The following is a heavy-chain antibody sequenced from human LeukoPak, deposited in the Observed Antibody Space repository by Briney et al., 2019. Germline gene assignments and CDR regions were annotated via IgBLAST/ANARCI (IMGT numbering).Heavy chain of an antibody. CDR1: GFTFSSYS. J-gene: IGHJ4*02. D-gene: IGHD3-9*01. CDR3: AKGNILTGPPDY. CDR2: ISSSSNYI. V-gene: IGHV3-21*04. Sequence: GGSLRLSCAASGFTFSSYSMNWVCQAPGKGLEWVSYISSSSNYIYYADSVKGRFTISRDNSKNSLYLQMNSLRTDDTALYYCAKGNILTGPPDYWGQGTLVTVSS.